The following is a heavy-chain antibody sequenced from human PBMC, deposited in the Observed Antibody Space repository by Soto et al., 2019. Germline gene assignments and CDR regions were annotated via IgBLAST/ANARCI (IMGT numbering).Heavy chain of an antibody. J-gene: IGHJ6*01. V-gene: IGHV1-3*04. CDR3: AREFGDTMLRYSYGMHV. CDR2: INTANGNT. CDR1: GYTFTSYS. D-gene: IGHD3-10*01. Sequence: ASVKVSCKTCGYTFTSYSIHWVRQAPGQRPEWMGWINTANGNTKYSQKFQGRVTITRDRSATTASMELNSLRSEDTAVYYCAREFGDTMLRYSYGMHVWGQGTTVTVSS.